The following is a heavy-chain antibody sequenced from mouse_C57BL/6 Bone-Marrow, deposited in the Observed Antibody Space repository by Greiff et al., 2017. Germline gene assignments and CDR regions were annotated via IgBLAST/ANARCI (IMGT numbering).Heavy chain of an antibody. CDR3: ARKGIWYFDV. V-gene: IGHV1-64*01. J-gene: IGHJ1*03. Sequence: QVQLQQSGAELVKPGASVKLSCKASGYTFTSYWMHWVKQRPGQGLEWIGMIHPNSGSTNYNEKFKIKATLTVDKSSSTAYMQLSSLTSEDSAGYYGARKGIWYFDVWGTGTTVTVSS. CDR2: IHPNSGST. CDR1: GYTFTSYW.